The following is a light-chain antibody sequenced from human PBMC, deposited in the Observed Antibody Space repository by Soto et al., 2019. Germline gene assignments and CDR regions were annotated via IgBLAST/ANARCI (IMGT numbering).Light chain of an antibody. Sequence: QSALTQPASVSGSPGQSITISCTGTSSDIGGYNYVSWYQQHPGKAPKLIIYEVSNRPSGISNRFSGSKSGNTASLTISGLQAEDEADYYCSTFANSIPLYFFGTRTKLTVL. CDR3: STFANSIPLYF. J-gene: IGLJ1*01. CDR1: SSDIGGYNY. V-gene: IGLV2-14*01. CDR2: EVS.